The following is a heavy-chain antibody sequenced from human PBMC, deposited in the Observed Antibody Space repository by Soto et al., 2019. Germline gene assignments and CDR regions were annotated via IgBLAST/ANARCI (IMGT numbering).Heavy chain of an antibody. D-gene: IGHD1-1*01. J-gene: IGHJ6*01. CDR3: ARARTTGSTGGYYYYYGMDV. V-gene: IGHV1-2*04. CDR1: GYTFTGYY. CDR2: INPNSGGT. Sequence: ASVKVSCKASGYTFTGYYLHWVRQAPGQGLEWMGWINPNSGGTNYAQKFQDWVTMTRDTSISTAYMEVSSLRSDDTAGYFCARARTTGSTGGYYYYYGMDVWGQGTTVTVSS.